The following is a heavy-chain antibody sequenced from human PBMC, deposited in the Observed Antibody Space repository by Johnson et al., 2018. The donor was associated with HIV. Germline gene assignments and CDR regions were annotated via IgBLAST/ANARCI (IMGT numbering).Heavy chain of an antibody. J-gene: IGHJ3*02. CDR2: ISYDGSNK. D-gene: IGHD6-13*01. Sequence: VQLVESGGGLVQPGGSLRLSCAASGFTVSSNYMSWVRQAPGKGLEWVAVISYDGSNKYYADSVKGRFTISRDNSKNTLYLQMNSLRAEDTAVYYCARERIAAAGLDAFDIWGQGTMVTVSS. CDR3: ARERIAAAGLDAFDI. CDR1: GFTVSSNY. V-gene: IGHV3-30-3*01.